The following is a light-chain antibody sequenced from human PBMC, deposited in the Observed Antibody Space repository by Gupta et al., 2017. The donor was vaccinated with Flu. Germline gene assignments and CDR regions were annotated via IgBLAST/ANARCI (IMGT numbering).Light chain of an antibody. CDR2: DAT. CDR3: RQYKNWPPWT. CDR1: QSISSN. Sequence: EIVMTQSTATLSVSPGERATLSCRASQSISSNLAWYQHKPGQAPSLLIYDATTRDAGISARFTGSGYGTEFTLTISSRQSEDFAFYYCRQYKNWPPWTFGQGTKVEIK. V-gene: IGKV3-15*01. J-gene: IGKJ1*01.